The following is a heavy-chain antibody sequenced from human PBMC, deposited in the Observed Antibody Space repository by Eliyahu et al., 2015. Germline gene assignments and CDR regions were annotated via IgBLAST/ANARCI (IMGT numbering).Heavy chain of an antibody. Sequence: QVQLQESGPGLVKPSETLSLTCTVXGGXISSXXWXWTRQPPGKGLEWIGYIYYSGSTNYNPSLKSRVTISVDTSKNQFSLKLSSVTAADTAVYYCARDTPLVGQEHHVPTYYYGMDVWGQGTTVTVSS. CDR2: IYYSGST. J-gene: IGHJ6*02. V-gene: IGHV4-59*01. CDR3: ARDTPLVGQEHHVPTYYYGMDV. D-gene: IGHD6-6*01. CDR1: GGXISSXX.